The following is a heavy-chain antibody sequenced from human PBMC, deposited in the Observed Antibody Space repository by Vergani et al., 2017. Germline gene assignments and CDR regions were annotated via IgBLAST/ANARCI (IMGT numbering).Heavy chain of an antibody. Sequence: QLQLQESGPGLVKPSETLSLTCTVSGGSISSSSYYWGWIRQPPGKGLEWIGSIYYSGSTYYNPSLKSRVTISVDTSKNQFSLTLSSVTTADTAVYYCAIDGSTVTTYWFDPWGQGTLVTVSS. CDR1: GGSISSSSYY. V-gene: IGHV4-39*07. D-gene: IGHD4-17*01. J-gene: IGHJ5*02. CDR3: AIDGSTVTTYWFDP. CDR2: IYYSGST.